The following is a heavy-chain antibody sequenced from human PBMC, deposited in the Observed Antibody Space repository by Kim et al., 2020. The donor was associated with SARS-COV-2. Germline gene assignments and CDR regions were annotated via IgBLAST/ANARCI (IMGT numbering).Heavy chain of an antibody. CDR2: ISYDGSNK. CDR1: GFTFSSYG. CDR3: ARDVGGSYYPDLDY. J-gene: IGHJ4*02. D-gene: IGHD1-26*01. V-gene: IGHV3-33*05. Sequence: GGSLRLSCAASGFTFSSYGMHWVRQAPGKGLEWVAVISYDGSNKYYADSVKGRFTISRDNSKNTLYLQMNSLRAEDTAVYYCARDVGGSYYPDLDYWGQGTLVTVSS.